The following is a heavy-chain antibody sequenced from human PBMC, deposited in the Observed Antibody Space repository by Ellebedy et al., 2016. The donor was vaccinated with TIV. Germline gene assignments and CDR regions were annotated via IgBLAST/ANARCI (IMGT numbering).Heavy chain of an antibody. CDR3: TRGAYVVVPPAEVDAFDI. J-gene: IGHJ3*02. D-gene: IGHD2-2*01. CDR1: GLTVSTNY. V-gene: IGHV3-53*01. CDR2: IQSGGAT. Sequence: GESLKISCAASGLTVSTNYMSWVRQTPEKGLEWVSVIQSGGATYYADSVKGRFTISRDDSKNTVYLQMESLRAEDTAIYYCTRGAYVVVPPAEVDAFDIWGQGTVVTVSS.